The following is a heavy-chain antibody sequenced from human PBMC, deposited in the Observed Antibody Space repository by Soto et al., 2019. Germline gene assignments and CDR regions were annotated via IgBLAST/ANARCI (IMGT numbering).Heavy chain of an antibody. CDR3: ATSPRFAFDF. V-gene: IGHV4-61*01. D-gene: IGHD3-16*01. CDR1: GGSVSGDKNY. Sequence: QVQLQESGPGLVKPSETLSLICTVSGGSVSGDKNYWSWIRQSPGKGLEWIGYISYSGATNYNPSLKSRLTISVDRSNNQFALKLSSVTASDTALYYCATSPRFAFDFWGQGTTVIVSS. CDR2: ISYSGAT. J-gene: IGHJ3*01.